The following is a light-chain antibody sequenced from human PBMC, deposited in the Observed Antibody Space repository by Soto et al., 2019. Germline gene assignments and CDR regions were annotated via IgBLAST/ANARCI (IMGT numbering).Light chain of an antibody. CDR1: QSVNQK. Sequence: EIVLTQSPATLSVSPGERATLSCRASQSVNQKLGWYQQKPGQAPRLLIYVASYRATCIPARFSGSGSGTEYTLTISNLQAEDFAVYYCQQFNNWPHTFGQGTRLEIK. CDR3: QQFNNWPHT. V-gene: IGKV3-15*01. CDR2: VAS. J-gene: IGKJ2*01.